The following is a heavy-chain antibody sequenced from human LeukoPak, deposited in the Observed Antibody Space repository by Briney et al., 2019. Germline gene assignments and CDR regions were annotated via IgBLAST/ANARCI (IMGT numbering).Heavy chain of an antibody. J-gene: IGHJ4*02. Sequence: SETLSLTCAVYGGSFSGYYWSWIRQPPGKGLEWIGEINHSGSTNYNPSPKSRVTISVDTSKNQFSLKLSSVTAADTAVYYCARIMWAYYYDSSGYHFDYWGQGTLVTVSS. CDR1: GGSFSGYY. CDR2: INHSGST. CDR3: ARIMWAYYYDSSGYHFDY. D-gene: IGHD3-22*01. V-gene: IGHV4-34*01.